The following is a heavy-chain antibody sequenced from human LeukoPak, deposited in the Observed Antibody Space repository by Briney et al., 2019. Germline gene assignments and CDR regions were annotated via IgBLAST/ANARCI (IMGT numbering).Heavy chain of an antibody. V-gene: IGHV3-23*01. Sequence: GGSLRLSCAASGFTFGSYAMSWVRQTPEKGLEWVSAISGSSGGTYYADSVKGRFTVSRDNSKNTLYLQMNSLRAEDAAVYYCAKRAYSGYDYFDYWGQGTLVAVSS. CDR1: GFTFGSYA. J-gene: IGHJ4*02. CDR2: ISGSSGGT. D-gene: IGHD5-12*01. CDR3: AKRAYSGYDYFDY.